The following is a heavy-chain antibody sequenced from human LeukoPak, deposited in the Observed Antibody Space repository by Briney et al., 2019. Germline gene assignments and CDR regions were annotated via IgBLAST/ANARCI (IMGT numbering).Heavy chain of an antibody. CDR1: GGSISSYY. CDR2: ISYIGST. D-gene: IGHD6-19*01. V-gene: IGHV4-59*01. J-gene: IGHJ4*02. CDR3: ARDIGYSSGWYYFDY. Sequence: SETLSLTCTVSGGSISSYYWSWIRQPPGKGLEWIGYISYIGSTNYNPSLKSRVTISVDTSKNQFSLKLSSVTAADTAVYYCARDIGYSSGWYYFDYWGQGTLVTVSS.